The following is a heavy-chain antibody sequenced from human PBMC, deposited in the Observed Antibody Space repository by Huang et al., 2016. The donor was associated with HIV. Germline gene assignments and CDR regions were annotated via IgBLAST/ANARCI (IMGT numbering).Heavy chain of an antibody. J-gene: IGHJ4*02. V-gene: IGHV1-2*02. D-gene: IGHD2-15*01. CDR1: GYPFTGYY. CDR3: AKTRRGVAPASLDY. Sequence: QVQLVQSGAEVKKPGASVKVSCKASGYPFTGYYIHWVRQAPGQGLEWMGGMNPNSGGKNYAQKFQGRGTMTRDTSISTAYMELSRLRSDDSAVYYCAKTRRGVAPASLDYWGQGTLVTVSS. CDR2: MNPNSGGK.